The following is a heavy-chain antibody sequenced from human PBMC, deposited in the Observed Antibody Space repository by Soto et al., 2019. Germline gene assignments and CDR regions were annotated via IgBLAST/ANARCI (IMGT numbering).Heavy chain of an antibody. V-gene: IGHV1-8*01. J-gene: IGHJ4*02. CDR1: GYTFTSYD. CDR2: MNPNSGNT. CDR3: ATTHPLSSGTPQFDY. D-gene: IGHD3-22*01. Sequence: ASVKVSCTASGYTFTSYDINWVRQATGQGLEWMGWMNPNSGNTGYAQKFQGRVTMTRNTSISTAYMELSSLRSEDTAVYYCATTHPLSSGTPQFDYWGQGTLVTVSS.